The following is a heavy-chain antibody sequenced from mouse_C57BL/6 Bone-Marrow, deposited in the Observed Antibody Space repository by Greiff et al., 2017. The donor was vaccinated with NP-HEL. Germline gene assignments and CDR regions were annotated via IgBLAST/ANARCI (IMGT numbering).Heavy chain of an antibody. CDR2: IDPENGDT. CDR1: GFNIKDDY. Sequence: VQLQQSGAELVRPGASVKLSCTASGFNIKDDYMHWVKQRPEQGLEWIGWIDPENGDTEYASKFQGKATITADTSSNTAYLQLSSLTSEDTAVYYCTITTGSWFAYWGQGTLVTVSA. V-gene: IGHV14-4*01. CDR3: TITTGSWFAY. D-gene: IGHD4-1*02. J-gene: IGHJ3*01.